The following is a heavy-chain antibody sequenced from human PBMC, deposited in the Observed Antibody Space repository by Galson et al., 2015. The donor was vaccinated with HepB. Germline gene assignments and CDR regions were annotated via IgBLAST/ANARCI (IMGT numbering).Heavy chain of an antibody. CDR2: ISYDGSNK. D-gene: IGHD3-22*01. J-gene: IGHJ3*02. V-gene: IGHV3-30*04. CDR3: ARVLYDSTFIGLGFDI. CDR1: GFTFSSYA. Sequence: SLRLSCAASGFTFSSYAMHWVRQAPGKGLEWVAVISYDGSNKYYADSVKGRFTISRDNSKNTLYLQMNSLRAEDTAAYYCARVLYDSTFIGLGFDIWGQGTMVTVSS.